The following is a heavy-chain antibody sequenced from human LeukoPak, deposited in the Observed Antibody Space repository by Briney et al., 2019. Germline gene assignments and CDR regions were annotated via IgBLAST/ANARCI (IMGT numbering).Heavy chain of an antibody. J-gene: IGHJ6*02. CDR1: GYTFTSYD. CDR2: MNPNSGNT. D-gene: IGHD6-13*01. CDR3: ARAEDSSSGGAYYYYGMDV. Sequence: ASVKVSCKASGYTFTSYDINWVRQATGQGLEWMGWMNPNSGNTGYAQKFQGRVTMTRNTSISTAYMELSSLRSEDTAVYYCARAEDSSSGGAYYYYGMDVWGQGTTVTVSS. V-gene: IGHV1-8*01.